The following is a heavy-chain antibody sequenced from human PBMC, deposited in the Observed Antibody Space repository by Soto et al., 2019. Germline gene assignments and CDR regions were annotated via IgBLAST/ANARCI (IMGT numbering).Heavy chain of an antibody. V-gene: IGHV4-4*02. D-gene: IGHD3-3*01. J-gene: IGHJ5*02. CDR2: IYHSGST. CDR1: GGSISSSNW. CDR3: ARTPRRITIFGVVTTNWLDP. Sequence: SETLSLTCAVSGGSISSSNWWSWVRQPPGKGLEWIGEIYHSGSTNYNPSLKSRVTISVDKSKNQFSLKLSSVTAADTAVYYCARTPRRITIFGVVTTNWLDPWVPGTLVTGSS.